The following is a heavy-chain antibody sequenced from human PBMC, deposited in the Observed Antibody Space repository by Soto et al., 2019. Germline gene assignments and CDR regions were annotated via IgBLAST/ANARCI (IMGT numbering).Heavy chain of an antibody. CDR2: IYYSGST. D-gene: IGHD3-22*01. CDR1: GGSISSGGYY. Sequence: PSETLSLTCTVSGGSISSGGYYWIWIRQHQGKGLEWIGYIYYSGSTYYNPSLKSRITISVYTSKNQFSLNLSSVTAAATPEFFFACGPPVVVITSGAFDVWGEGTRVAV. J-gene: IGHJ3*01. V-gene: IGHV4-31*03. CDR3: ACGPPVVVITSGAFDV.